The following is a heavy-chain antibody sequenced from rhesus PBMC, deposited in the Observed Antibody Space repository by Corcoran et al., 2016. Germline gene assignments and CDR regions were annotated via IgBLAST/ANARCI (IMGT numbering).Heavy chain of an antibody. CDR2: ISWDGGST. D-gene: IGHD2-21*01. Sequence: DVQLVESGGALAQPGGSLRLSCAASGFPFDAYALSWVRPATGKGLEWVSRISWDGGSTYYADSVKGRFTISRDNAKNTLYLQMDRLRAEDTALYYCSRDLVVVATFDYWGPGVLVTVSS. J-gene: IGHJ4*01. V-gene: IGHV3-134*01. CDR3: SRDLVVVATFDY. CDR1: GFPFDAYA.